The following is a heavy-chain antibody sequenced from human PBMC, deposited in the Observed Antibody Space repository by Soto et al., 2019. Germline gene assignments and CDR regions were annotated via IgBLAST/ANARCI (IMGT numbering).Heavy chain of an antibody. CDR1: GFTFSSYT. V-gene: IGHV3-30-3*01. CDR3: ARVWSISVGAPGY. Sequence: QVQLVESGGGVVQPGRSLRLSCAASGFTFSSYTMYWVREGPGKGLEWVAGISNNGINKDYADSVKGRFIVSRDNSKNPLKLQITSLRRDDSAICYWARVWSISVGAPGYWGQGTLVTVSA. J-gene: IGHJ4*02. CDR2: ISNNGINK. D-gene: IGHD6-19*01.